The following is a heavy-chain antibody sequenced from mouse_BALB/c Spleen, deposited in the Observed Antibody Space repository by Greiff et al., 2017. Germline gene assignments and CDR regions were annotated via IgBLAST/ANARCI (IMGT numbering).Heavy chain of an antibody. V-gene: IGHV1-82*01. J-gene: IGHJ4*01. Sequence: VQLQQSGPELVKPGASVKISCKASGYAFSSSWMNWVKQRPGQGLEWIGRIYPGDGDTNYNGKFKGKATLTADKSSSTAYMQLSSLTSVDSAVYFCARSYYDYDDYYAMDYWGQGTSVTVSS. CDR3: ARSYYDYDDYYAMDY. CDR2: IYPGDGDT. D-gene: IGHD2-4*01. CDR1: GYAFSSSW.